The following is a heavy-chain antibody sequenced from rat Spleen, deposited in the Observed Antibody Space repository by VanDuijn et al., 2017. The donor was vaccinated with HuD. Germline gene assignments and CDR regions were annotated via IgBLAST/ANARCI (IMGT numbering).Heavy chain of an antibody. V-gene: IGHV2-63*01. CDR2: MRYDGDT. D-gene: IGHD1-2*01. J-gene: IGHJ2*01. Sequence: QVQLKESGPGLVQPSQTLSLTCTVSGFSLTSYHVHWVRQPPGKGLEWMGRMRYDGDTSYNSALKSRLSISRDTSKNQVFLKMGSLQSDDTAIYYCTRSLYSSPLFDHWGQGFMVTVSS. CDR1: GFSLTSYH. CDR3: TRSLYSSPLFDH.